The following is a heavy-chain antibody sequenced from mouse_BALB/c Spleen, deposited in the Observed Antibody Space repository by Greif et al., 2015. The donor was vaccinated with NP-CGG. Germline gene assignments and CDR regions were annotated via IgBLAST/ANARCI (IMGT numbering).Heavy chain of an antibody. J-gene: IGHJ2*01. CDR3: ARDGGLVLYFDY. D-gene: IGHD6-2*01. CDR2: INSNGGST. CDR1: GFTFSCYG. V-gene: IGHV5-6-3*01. Sequence: EVQLVESGGGLVQPGGSLKLSCAASGFTFSCYGMSWVRQTPDKRLELVATINSNGGSTYYPDSVKGRFTISRDNAKNTLYLQMSSLKSEDTAMYYCARDGGLVLYFDYWGQGTTLTVSS.